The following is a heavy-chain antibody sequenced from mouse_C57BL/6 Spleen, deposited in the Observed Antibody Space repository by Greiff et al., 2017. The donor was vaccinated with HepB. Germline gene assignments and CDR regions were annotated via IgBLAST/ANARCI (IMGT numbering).Heavy chain of an antibody. CDR3: ARPYGSSYGWYFDV. J-gene: IGHJ1*03. V-gene: IGHV5-6*01. Sequence: EVKLMESGGDLVKPGGSLKLSCAASGFTFSSYGMSWVRQTPDKRLEWVATISSGGSYTYYPDSVKGRFTISRDNTKNTLYLQMSSLKSEDTAMYYCARPYGSSYGWYFDVWGTGTTVTVSS. CDR1: GFTFSSYG. D-gene: IGHD1-1*01. CDR2: ISSGGSYT.